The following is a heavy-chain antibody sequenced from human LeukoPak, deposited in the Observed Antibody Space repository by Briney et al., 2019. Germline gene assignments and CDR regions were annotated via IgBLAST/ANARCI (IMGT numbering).Heavy chain of an antibody. CDR1: GFAFSNYG. Sequence: GGSLRLSCAASGFAFSNYGIHWVRQAPGKGLEWVAFIRSDGTYTYYTDSVKGRFTISRDNSKNTVSLQMSRLRPEDTAVYYRAKGSLYSSNILELWGKGTTVTVSS. J-gene: IGHJ6*04. V-gene: IGHV3-30*02. CDR3: AKGSLYSSNILEL. D-gene: IGHD6-13*01. CDR2: IRSDGTYT.